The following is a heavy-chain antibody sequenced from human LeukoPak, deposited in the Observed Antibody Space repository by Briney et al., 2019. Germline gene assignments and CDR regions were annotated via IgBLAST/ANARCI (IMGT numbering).Heavy chain of an antibody. CDR3: AREYSSSTGKASDY. CDR2: ISSSSSTI. V-gene: IGHV3-48*01. CDR1: GFTFSTYS. J-gene: IGHJ4*02. Sequence: GGSLRLSCAASGFTFSTYSLNWVRQAPGKGLEWVSYISSSSSTIYYADSVKGRFTISRDNAKNSLYLQMNSLRAEDTAVYYCAREYSSSTGKASDYWGQGTLVTVSS. D-gene: IGHD6-6*01.